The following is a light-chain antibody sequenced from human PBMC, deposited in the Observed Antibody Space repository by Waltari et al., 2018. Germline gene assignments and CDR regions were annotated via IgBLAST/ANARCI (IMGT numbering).Light chain of an antibody. J-gene: IGLJ1*01. V-gene: IGLV2-14*01. CDR1: SSDVGGYNC. CDR3: NSCTGSGAYV. Sequence: QSALTQPASVSGSPGQSITISCTGTSSDVGGYNCLSWSQQYPGKAPKVLISEVSNRPSGVSNRFSGSKSGNTASLTISGLQAEDEADYYCNSCTGSGAYVFGTGTKVTVL. CDR2: EVS.